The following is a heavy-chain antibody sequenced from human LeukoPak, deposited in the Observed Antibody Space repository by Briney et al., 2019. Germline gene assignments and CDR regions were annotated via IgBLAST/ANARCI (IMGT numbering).Heavy chain of an antibody. J-gene: IGHJ4*02. CDR1: GGSISSSSYY. D-gene: IGHD3-3*01. Sequence: SETLSLTCTVSGGSISSSSYYWGWIRQPPGKGLEWIGSIYYSGSTYYNPSLKSRVTISVDTSKNQFSLKLSSVTAADTAVYYCARHDDFWSGYSNFDYWGQGTLVTVSS. V-gene: IGHV4-39*01. CDR3: ARHDDFWSGYSNFDY. CDR2: IYYSGST.